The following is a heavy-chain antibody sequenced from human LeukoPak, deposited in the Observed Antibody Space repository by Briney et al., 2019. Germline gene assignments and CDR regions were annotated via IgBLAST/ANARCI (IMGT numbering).Heavy chain of an antibody. Sequence: TGGSLRLSCAASGVTFSSYAMSWVRQAPGKGLEWVSRISGSGVGTYYAGSVKGRFTISRDNSKNTLFLQMNSLRPEDTAVYFCARDLTQLALFDYWGQGTLVTVSS. V-gene: IGHV3-23*01. J-gene: IGHJ4*02. CDR3: ARDLTQLALFDY. CDR2: ISGSGVGT. CDR1: GVTFSSYA. D-gene: IGHD6-13*01.